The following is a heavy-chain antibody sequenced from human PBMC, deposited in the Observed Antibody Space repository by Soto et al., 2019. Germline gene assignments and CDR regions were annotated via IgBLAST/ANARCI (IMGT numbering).Heavy chain of an antibody. J-gene: IGHJ6*02. D-gene: IGHD4-4*01. CDR3: ARGALMTTLTTPTYYYYGMAV. CDR2: IYYSGST. V-gene: IGHV4-31*03. Sequence: PSETLSLTCTVSGGSMSIGGYYWIWIRLHPGKGLEWIGYIYYSGSTYYNPSLKSRVTISVDTSKNQFSLKLSSVTAADTAVYYCARGALMTTLTTPTYYYYGMAVWGQGTKVT. CDR1: GGSMSIGGYY.